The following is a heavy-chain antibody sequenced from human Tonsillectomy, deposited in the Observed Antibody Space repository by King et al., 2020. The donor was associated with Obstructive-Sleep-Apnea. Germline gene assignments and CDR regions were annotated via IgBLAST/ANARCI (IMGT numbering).Heavy chain of an antibody. V-gene: IGHV1-69*01. CDR3: ARGRGGREFESYGDYIDF. CDR2: IIPIFGTT. J-gene: IGHJ4*02. Sequence: QLVPSGAEVKKPGSSVKVSCKTSGGTFSSFAINWVRQAPGQGLEWMGGIIPIFGTTNYAQKFQGRLTLTADDPPKTAYMELSGLRSEDTAIYYCARGRGGREFESYGDYIDFWGQGTLITVSS. D-gene: IGHD4-17*01. CDR1: GGTFSSFA.